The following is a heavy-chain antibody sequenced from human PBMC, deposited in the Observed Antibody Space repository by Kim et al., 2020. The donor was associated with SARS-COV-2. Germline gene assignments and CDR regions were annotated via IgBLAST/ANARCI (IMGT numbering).Heavy chain of an antibody. CDR2: INPSGGST. CDR3: ARVKADCSSPSCYGGMDV. J-gene: IGHJ6*02. CDR1: GYTFTSYY. Sequence: ASVKVSCKASGYTFTSYYMHWVRQAPGQGLEWMGIINPSGGSTTYAQKSQGRVTMTRDTSTSTVYMELSSLRSEDTDVYYCARVKADCSSPSCYGGMDVWGQGTTVTVSS. D-gene: IGHD2-2*01. V-gene: IGHV1-46*01.